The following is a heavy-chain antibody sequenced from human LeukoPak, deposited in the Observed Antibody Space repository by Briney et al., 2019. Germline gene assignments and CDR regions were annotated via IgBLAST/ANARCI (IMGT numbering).Heavy chain of an antibody. D-gene: IGHD3-3*02. V-gene: IGHV4-34*01. CDR3: ARDIRWHSRPDAFDI. J-gene: IGHJ3*02. CDR1: GGSFSGYY. Sequence: SETLSLTCAVYGGSFSGYYWSWIRQPPGKGLEWIGEINHSGSTNYNPSLKSRVTISVDTSKNQFSLKLSSVTAADTAVYYCARDIRWHSRPDAFDIWGQGTMVTVSS. CDR2: INHSGST.